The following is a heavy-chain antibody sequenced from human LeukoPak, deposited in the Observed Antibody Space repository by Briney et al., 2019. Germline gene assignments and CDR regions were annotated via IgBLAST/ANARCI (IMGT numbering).Heavy chain of an antibody. CDR2: MNPKSGNT. V-gene: IGHV1-8*03. CDR1: GYTFTSYD. D-gene: IGHD6-19*01. J-gene: IGHJ6*03. Sequence: ASVNVSCKASGYTFTSYDNNWVRQVPGQGLEGMGWMNPKSGNTVYAQKFQGRVNITRNTSISTAYMEVSSLRYEDTAVYYCARRAVDNSYFYMDVWGKGTTVTVSS. CDR3: ARRAVDNSYFYMDV.